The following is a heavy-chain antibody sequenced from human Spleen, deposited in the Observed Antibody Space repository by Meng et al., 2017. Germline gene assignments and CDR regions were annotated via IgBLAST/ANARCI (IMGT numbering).Heavy chain of an antibody. D-gene: IGHD3-9*01. CDR3: ARTYYDILTGYYDGWFDP. J-gene: IGHJ5*02. CDR2: IYYSGNT. V-gene: IGHV4-39*07. CDR1: GGSISSRNYY. Sequence: SETLSLTCTVSGGSISSRNYYWGWIRQPPGKGLEWIGSIYYSGNTYYNPSLRSRLALSVDTSKNQFSLRLGSVTAADTAVYYCARTYYDILTGYYDGWFDPWGQGTLVTVSS.